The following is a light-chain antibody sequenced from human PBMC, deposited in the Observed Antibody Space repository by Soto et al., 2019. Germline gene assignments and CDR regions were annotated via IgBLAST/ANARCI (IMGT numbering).Light chain of an antibody. CDR3: QQSYSTPPVT. Sequence: DIQMTQSPSSLSASVGARVTITCRASQSISRYLNWYQQKPGKAPKLLIYAASSLQSGVPSRFGGSGSGTDFTHTISSLQPEEFANYYCQQSYSTPPVTLGQGTRLEIK. CDR2: AAS. CDR1: QSISRY. J-gene: IGKJ5*01. V-gene: IGKV1-39*01.